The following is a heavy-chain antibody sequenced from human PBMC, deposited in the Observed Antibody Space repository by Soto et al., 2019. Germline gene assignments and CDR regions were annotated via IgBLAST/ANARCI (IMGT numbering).Heavy chain of an antibody. CDR3: ARESPGFHSGFDP. D-gene: IGHD3-3*01. CDR1: GGSISSGGYY. J-gene: IGHJ5*02. CDR2: IYYSGST. V-gene: IGHV4-31*03. Sequence: SETLSLTCTVSGGSISSGGYYWSWIRQHPGKGLEWIGYIYYSGSTYYNPSLKSRVTISVDTSKNQFSPKLSSVTAADTAVYYCARESPGFHSGFDPWGQGTLVTVYS.